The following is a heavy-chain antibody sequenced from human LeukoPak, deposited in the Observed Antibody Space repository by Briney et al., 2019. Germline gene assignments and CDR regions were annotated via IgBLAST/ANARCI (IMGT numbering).Heavy chain of an antibody. CDR1: GGSFSGYY. CDR3: ARENDFFDY. J-gene: IGHJ4*02. CDR2: IYQSGST. V-gene: IGHV4-30-2*01. Sequence: SETLSLTCAVYGGSFSGYYWSWIRQPPGKGLEWIGYIYQSGSTYYSPSLKSRVTISLDRSKKQFSLNLSSVTAADTAVYYCARENDFFDYWGQGILVTVSS.